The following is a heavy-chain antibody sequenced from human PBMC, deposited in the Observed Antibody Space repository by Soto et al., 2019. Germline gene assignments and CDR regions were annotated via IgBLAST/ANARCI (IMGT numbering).Heavy chain of an antibody. CDR3: ARGYEDYYDSSGYDALYYFDY. Sequence: GASVKVSCKASGYTFTSYGISWVRQAPGQGLEWMGWISAYNGNTNYAQKLQGRVTMTTDTSTSTAYMELRSLRSDDTAVYYCARGYEDYYDSSGYDALYYFDYWGQGTLVT. CDR2: ISAYNGNT. D-gene: IGHD3-22*01. CDR1: GYTFTSYG. J-gene: IGHJ4*02. V-gene: IGHV1-18*04.